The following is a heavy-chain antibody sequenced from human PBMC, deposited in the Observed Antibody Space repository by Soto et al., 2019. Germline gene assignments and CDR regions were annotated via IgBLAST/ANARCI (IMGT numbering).Heavy chain of an antibody. D-gene: IGHD2-2*01. CDR1: GYTFTTFG. CDR2: IDPKNGNT. Sequence: GASVKVSCKASGYTFTTFGISWVRQAPGQGLEWMGWIDPKNGNTKDAQKFQGRATMTTDTSTSTAYMELRTLRSDDTAVYYCAKEYCDSSRCYLPDYWGQGALVTVSS. CDR3: AKEYCDSSRCYLPDY. J-gene: IGHJ4*02. V-gene: IGHV1-18*01.